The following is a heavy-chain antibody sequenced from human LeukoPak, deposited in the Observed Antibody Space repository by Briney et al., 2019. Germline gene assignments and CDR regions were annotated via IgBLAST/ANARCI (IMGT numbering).Heavy chain of an antibody. CDR1: GFTFTSYS. D-gene: IGHD6-19*01. V-gene: IGHV3-64D*09. CDR2: INDNGGST. CDR3: VSRTSSGCYDF. J-gene: IGHJ4*02. Sequence: PGGSLRLSCSASGFTFTSYSMHWVRQAPGKGLEYVSAINDNGGSTYYGDSVKGRFTISRDNSKNTLYLQMSSLRGDDTAIYYCVSRTSSGCYDFWGQGTLVIVSS.